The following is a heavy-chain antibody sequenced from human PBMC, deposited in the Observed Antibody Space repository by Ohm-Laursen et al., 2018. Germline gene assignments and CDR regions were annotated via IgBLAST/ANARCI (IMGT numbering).Heavy chain of an antibody. D-gene: IGHD3-3*01. CDR3: ARDAPNYKTISGVVTALGMDV. CDR2: ISFSGSHI. V-gene: IGHV3-21*01. CDR1: GFMFSNYW. J-gene: IGHJ6*02. Sequence: SLRLSCTATGFMFSNYWMNWVRQAPGKGLEWVSSISFSGSHIYYADSVKGRFTISRDNAKTTLYLQMNSLRAEDTAVYYCARDAPNYKTISGVVTALGMDVWGQGTTVTVSS.